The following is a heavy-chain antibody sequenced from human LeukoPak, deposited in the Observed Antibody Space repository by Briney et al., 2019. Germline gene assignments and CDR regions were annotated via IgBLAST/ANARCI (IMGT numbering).Heavy chain of an antibody. CDR1: GYTFTNYD. CDR3: AREAYNSSSGPRGNWFDP. Sequence: ASVKVSCKASGYTFTNYDINWVRQATGQGLEWMGWMNPNSGDTGYAQKFQGRVTLTRNTSINTAYMELSSLRSEDTAVYYCAREAYNSSSGPRGNWFDPWGQGTLVTVSS. D-gene: IGHD6-6*01. CDR2: MNPNSGDT. J-gene: IGHJ5*02. V-gene: IGHV1-8*01.